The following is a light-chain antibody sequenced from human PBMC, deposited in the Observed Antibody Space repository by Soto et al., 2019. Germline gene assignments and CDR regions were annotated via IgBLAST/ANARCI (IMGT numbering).Light chain of an antibody. V-gene: IGKV3-15*01. CDR3: QQGHNWPLT. CDR2: GAS. J-gene: IGKJ2*01. CDR1: QSINSE. Sequence: EIVMTQSPATLSLSPGERAALSCRASQSINSELAWYQQNPGQPPRLLIYGASTRATGVPDRFTGSESGSEFNLTISGLQSEDFAVYYCQQGHNWPLTFGQGNRLEI.